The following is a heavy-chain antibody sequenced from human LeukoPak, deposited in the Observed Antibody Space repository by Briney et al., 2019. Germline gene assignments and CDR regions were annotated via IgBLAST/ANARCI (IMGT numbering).Heavy chain of an antibody. V-gene: IGHV4-59*01. J-gene: IGHJ3*02. Sequence: SETLSLTCTVSGGSISSYYWSWIRQPPGKGLEWIGYIYYSGSTNYNPSLKSRVTISVDTSKNQFSLKLSSVTAADTAVYYCARDSGSRAFDIWGQGTKVTVSS. CDR1: GGSISSYY. CDR2: IYYSGST. D-gene: IGHD3-10*01. CDR3: ARDSGSRAFDI.